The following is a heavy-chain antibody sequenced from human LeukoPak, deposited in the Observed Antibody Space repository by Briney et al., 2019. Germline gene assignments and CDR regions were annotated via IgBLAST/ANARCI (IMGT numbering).Heavy chain of an antibody. CDR1: GYTFTSYY. D-gene: IGHD3-22*01. V-gene: IGHV1-46*01. J-gene: IGHJ2*01. CDR2: INPSGGST. Sequence: ASVKVSCKASGYTFTSYYMHWVRQAPGQGLEWMGMINPSGGSTSYAQKFQGRVTMTRDTSTTTVHMELSSLRSEDTAVYYCARGGYHFWYFDLWGRGTLVTVSS. CDR3: ARGGYHFWYFDL.